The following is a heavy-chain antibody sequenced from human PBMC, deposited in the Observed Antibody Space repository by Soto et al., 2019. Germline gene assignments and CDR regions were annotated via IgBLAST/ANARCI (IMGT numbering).Heavy chain of an antibody. Sequence: QVQLVESGGGLVKPGGSLRLSCAASGFTFSDYYMSWIRQAPGKGLEWVSYISSSGSTIYYADSVKGRFTISRDNAKNSLYLQMNSLRAEDTAVYYCAARIVVVPATNGNDAFDIWGQGTMVTVSS. CDR2: ISSSGSTI. V-gene: IGHV3-11*01. CDR1: GFTFSDYY. CDR3: AARIVVVPATNGNDAFDI. J-gene: IGHJ3*02. D-gene: IGHD2-2*01.